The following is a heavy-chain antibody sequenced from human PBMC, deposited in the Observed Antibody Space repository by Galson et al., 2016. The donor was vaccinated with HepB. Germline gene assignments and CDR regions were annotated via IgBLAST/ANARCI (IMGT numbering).Heavy chain of an antibody. CDR2: MSATRDFI. Sequence: SLRLSCAASGFVFSDYSMNWIRQAPGKGLEWVASMSATRDFIYYADPVKGRFTISRDNTKNSLYLQMRSRTAEDTAVYYCAGNLGGSVTLNFYFYAMDVWGQGTTVTVSS. CDR1: GFVFSDYS. CDR3: AGNLGGSVTLNFYFYAMDV. V-gene: IGHV3-21*01. J-gene: IGHJ6*02. D-gene: IGHD2-15*01.